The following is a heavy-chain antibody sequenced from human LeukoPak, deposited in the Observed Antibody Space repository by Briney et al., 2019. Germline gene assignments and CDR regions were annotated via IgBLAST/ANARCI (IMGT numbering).Heavy chain of an antibody. CDR3: ATTTVTTDAFDI. J-gene: IGHJ3*02. D-gene: IGHD4-17*01. CDR2: INHSGST. CDR1: GGSFSGYY. V-gene: IGHV4-34*01. Sequence: SETLSLTCVVYGGSFSGYYWSWIRQPPGKGLEWIGEINHSGSTNYNSSLKSRVTISVDTSKNQFSLKLSSVTAADTAVYYCATTTVTTDAFDIWGQGTMVAVSS.